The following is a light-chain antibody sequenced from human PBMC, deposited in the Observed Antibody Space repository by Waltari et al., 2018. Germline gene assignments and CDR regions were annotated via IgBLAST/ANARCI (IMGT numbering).Light chain of an antibody. Sequence: QSALTQPASVSGSPGQSLTLSCTGSRGDIGRFNFVSWYQQEPGRAPKLIVYDVSQRPSGVSNRFSGSKSGNTASLTISGLQAEDEADYYCSSYTTTSSWVFGGGTKLTVL. CDR3: SSYTTTSSWV. CDR1: RGDIGRFNF. J-gene: IGLJ3*02. CDR2: DVS. V-gene: IGLV2-14*01.